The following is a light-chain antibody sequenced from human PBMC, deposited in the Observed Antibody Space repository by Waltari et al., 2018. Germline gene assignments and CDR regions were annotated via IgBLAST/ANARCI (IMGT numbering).Light chain of an antibody. J-gene: IGKJ4*01. Sequence: SPGERATLSCRASQTVSNNFVAWYQQRPGQAPRLLIYGSSSRATGIPDRFSGSGSGTDFTLTINRLEPEDFAVYFCQQYATSSPLTFGGGTKVEIK. CDR3: QQYATSSPLT. CDR1: QTVSNNF. V-gene: IGKV3-20*01. CDR2: GSS.